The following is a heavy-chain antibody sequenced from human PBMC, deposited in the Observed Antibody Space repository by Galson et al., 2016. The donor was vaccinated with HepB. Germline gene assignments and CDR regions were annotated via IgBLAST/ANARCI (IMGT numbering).Heavy chain of an antibody. Sequence: PALVKPTQTLTLTCTFSGFSLSTRGVGVGWIRQPPGKALEWLALIYWDDDKRYSPSLRSRLTITKDTSRNQVVLTMTNVDPVDTATYYCAHNRLLVDTTLVLAFDYWGQGTLLTVSS. J-gene: IGHJ4*02. V-gene: IGHV2-5*02. CDR3: AHNRLLVDTTLVLAFDY. D-gene: IGHD6-6*01. CDR1: GFSLSTRGVG. CDR2: IYWDDDK.